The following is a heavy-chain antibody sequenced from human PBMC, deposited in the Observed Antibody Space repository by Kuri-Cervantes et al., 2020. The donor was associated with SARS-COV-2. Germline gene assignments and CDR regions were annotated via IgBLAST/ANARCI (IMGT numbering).Heavy chain of an antibody. J-gene: IGHJ4*02. D-gene: IGHD1-20*01. CDR2: IYRSGST. V-gene: IGHV4-38-2*01. CDR3: ARHTITGPFDY. Sequence: SETLSLTCAVSGYSISSGYYWGWIRQPPGKGLEWIGSIYRSGSTYYNPSLKSRVTISVDTSKNQFSLKLSSVTAADTAVYYCARHTITGPFDYWGQGTLVTVSS. CDR1: GYSISSGYY.